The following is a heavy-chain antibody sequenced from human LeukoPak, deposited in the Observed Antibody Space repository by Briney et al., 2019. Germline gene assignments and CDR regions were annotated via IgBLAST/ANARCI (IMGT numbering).Heavy chain of an antibody. CDR3: ATEAIFGVVREYYFDY. D-gene: IGHD3-3*01. J-gene: IGHJ4*02. Sequence: ASVKVSCKTSGYTFTRYHIHWVRQAPGQGLEWMGVINPSGGTTTYAQNFQGRVTMTRDTSTITVYMELSSLRSDDTAVYYCATEAIFGVVREYYFDYWGQGTLVTVS. V-gene: IGHV1-46*01. CDR1: GYTFTRYH. CDR2: INPSGGTT.